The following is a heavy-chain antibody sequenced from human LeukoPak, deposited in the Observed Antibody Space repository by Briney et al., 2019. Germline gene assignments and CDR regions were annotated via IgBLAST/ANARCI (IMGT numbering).Heavy chain of an antibody. CDR1: GFTFDDYG. V-gene: IGHV3-23*01. J-gene: IGHJ4*02. Sequence: GGSLRLSCAASGFTFDDYGMSWVRQAPGKGLEWVSAISGSGGSTYYADSVKGRFTISRDNSKNTLYLQMNSLRAEDTAVYYCAKGVEMATIFDFGKTSSYYFDYWGQGTLVTVSS. CDR3: AKGVEMATIFDFGKTSSYYFDY. D-gene: IGHD5-24*01. CDR2: ISGSGGST.